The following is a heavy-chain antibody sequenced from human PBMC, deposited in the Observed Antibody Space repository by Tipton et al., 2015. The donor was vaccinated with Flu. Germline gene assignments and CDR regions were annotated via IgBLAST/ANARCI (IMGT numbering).Heavy chain of an antibody. CDR3: AGVRHPV. CDR1: GFTVSSSY. CDR2: IYSGGST. J-gene: IGHJ4*02. Sequence: SLRLSCAASGFTVSSSYMSWVRQAPGKGLEWVSVIYSGGSTYYADSVQGRFTISSDNSKNTLYLQMNSLRAEDTAVYYCAGVRHPVWGEGTLVTVSS. V-gene: IGHV3-66*02. D-gene: IGHD2-8*01.